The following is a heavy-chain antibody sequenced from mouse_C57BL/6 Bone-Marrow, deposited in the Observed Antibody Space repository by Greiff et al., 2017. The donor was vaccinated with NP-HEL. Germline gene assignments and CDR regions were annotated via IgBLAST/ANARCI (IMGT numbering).Heavy chain of an antibody. Sequence: QVQLQQSGAELARPGASVKMSCKASGYTFTSYTMHWVKQRPGQGLEWIGYINPSSGDTKYNQKFKDKATLTADKSSSTAYMQLSSLTSEDSAVYYCARDYYGSSYEWFDYWGQGTTLTVSS. CDR1: GYTFTSYT. CDR3: ARDYYGSSYEWFDY. J-gene: IGHJ2*01. CDR2: INPSSGDT. D-gene: IGHD1-1*01. V-gene: IGHV1-4*01.